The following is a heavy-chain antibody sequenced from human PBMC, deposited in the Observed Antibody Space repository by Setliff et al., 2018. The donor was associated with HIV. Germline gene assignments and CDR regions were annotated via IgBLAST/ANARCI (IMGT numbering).Heavy chain of an antibody. CDR3: ATGAIGYYPPFDF. J-gene: IGHJ4*02. D-gene: IGHD2-2*03. CDR1: GYAITGYY. Sequence: ASVKVSCKTSGYAITGYYIHWVRQAPGQGLQWMGWMDPKSGGANPAPIFQGRVTMTTDTSITSVYLELSGLTSADTAVYYCATGAIGYYPPFDFWGQGALVTVSS. CDR2: MDPKSGGA. V-gene: IGHV1-2*02.